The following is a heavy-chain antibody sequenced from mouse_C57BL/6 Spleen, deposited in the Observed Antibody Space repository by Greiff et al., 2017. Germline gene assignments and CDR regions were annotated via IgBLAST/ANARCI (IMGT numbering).Heavy chain of an antibody. CDR3: ARDYGSRDYAMDY. J-gene: IGHJ4*01. D-gene: IGHD1-1*01. Sequence: VHVKQSGPELVKPGASVKISCKASGYSFTGYYMHWVKQSHGNILDWIGYIYPYNGVSSYNQKFKGKATLTVDKSSSTAYMELRSLTSEDSAVXYCARDYGSRDYAMDYWGQGTSVTVSS. V-gene: IGHV1-31*01. CDR1: GYSFTGYY. CDR2: IYPYNGVS.